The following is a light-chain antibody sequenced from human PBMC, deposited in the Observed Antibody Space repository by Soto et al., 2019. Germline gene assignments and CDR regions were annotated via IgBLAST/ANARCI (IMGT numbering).Light chain of an antibody. CDR2: TTS. V-gene: IGKV1-39*01. CDR3: QESYSTPRT. CDR1: QSISNY. J-gene: IGKJ5*01. Sequence: DIQMTQSPSSLSASVGDRFTISCLASQSISNYLNWYQQKPGKAPKLLIYTTSSLQSGVPSRFSGSGSGTDFTLTISSLQPEDFATYYCQESYSTPRTFGQGTRLEIK.